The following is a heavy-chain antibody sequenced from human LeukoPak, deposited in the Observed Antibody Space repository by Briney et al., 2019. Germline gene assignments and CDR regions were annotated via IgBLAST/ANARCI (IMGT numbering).Heavy chain of an antibody. V-gene: IGHV1-18*01. CDR3: ARISYYYDSSGPLDY. CDR2: ISAYNGNT. CDR1: GYTFTSYG. D-gene: IGHD3-22*01. Sequence: ASVKVPCKASGYTFTSYGISWVRQAPGQGLEWMGWISAYNGNTNYAQKLQGRVTMTTDTSTGTAYMELRSLRSDDTAVCYCARISYYYDSSGPLDYWGQGTLVTVSS. J-gene: IGHJ4*02.